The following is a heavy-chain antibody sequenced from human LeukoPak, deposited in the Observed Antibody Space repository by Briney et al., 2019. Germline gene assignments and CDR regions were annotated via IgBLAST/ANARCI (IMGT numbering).Heavy chain of an antibody. CDR3: ARRAELGMRYFDS. J-gene: IGHJ4*02. V-gene: IGHV5-51*01. D-gene: IGHD3-16*01. CDR1: GCIFTNYW. Sequence: GAALQISCQTSGCIFTNYWIGWVRRMPGKGGEWMAIIKCDGCKTIYSPSFKTQVTISVDKSTNPAYLQWTSLKASDTAIYFFARRAELGMRYFDSWGQGALVTVSS. CDR2: IKCDGCKT.